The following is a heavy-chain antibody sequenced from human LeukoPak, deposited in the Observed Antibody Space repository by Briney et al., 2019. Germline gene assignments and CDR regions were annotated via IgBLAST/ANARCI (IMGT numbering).Heavy chain of an antibody. J-gene: IGHJ4*02. Sequence: SVKVSCKASGYTFTSFDFNWVRQAPGQGLEWMGGIIPIFGTANYAQKFQGRVTITADESTSTAYMELSSLRSGDTAVYYCARVGTGYYDSSGYYNEYYFDYWGQGTLVTVSS. D-gene: IGHD3-22*01. CDR3: ARVGTGYYDSSGYYNEYYFDY. CDR2: IIPIFGTA. V-gene: IGHV1-69*13. CDR1: GYTFTSFD.